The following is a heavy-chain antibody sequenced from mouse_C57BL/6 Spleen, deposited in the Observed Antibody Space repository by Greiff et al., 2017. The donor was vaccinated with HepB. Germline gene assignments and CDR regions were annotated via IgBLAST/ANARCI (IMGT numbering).Heavy chain of an antibody. CDR1: GYTFTGYW. Sequence: VQLQESGAELMKPGASVKLSCKATGYTFTGYWIEWVKQRPGHGLEWIGEILPGSGSTNYNEKFKGKDKFTTDTSSNTAYMQLSSLTTEDSAIFYCASGLLHAADYAMDYWGQGTSVTVSS. V-gene: IGHV1-9*01. CDR3: ASGLLHAADYAMDY. D-gene: IGHD2-12*01. CDR2: ILPGSGST. J-gene: IGHJ4*01.